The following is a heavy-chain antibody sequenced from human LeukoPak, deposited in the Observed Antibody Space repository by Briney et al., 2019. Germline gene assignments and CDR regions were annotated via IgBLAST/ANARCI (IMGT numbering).Heavy chain of an antibody. CDR3: ARGRDGYNGIGDY. Sequence: GGSLRLSCAASGFNFDDYAMHWVRQAPGKGLEWVSGISWNSGSIGYADSVKGRFTISRDNAKNSLYLQMNSLRAEDMALYYCARGRDGYNGIGDYWGQGTLVTVSS. CDR1: GFNFDDYA. D-gene: IGHD5-24*01. CDR2: ISWNSGSI. J-gene: IGHJ4*02. V-gene: IGHV3-9*03.